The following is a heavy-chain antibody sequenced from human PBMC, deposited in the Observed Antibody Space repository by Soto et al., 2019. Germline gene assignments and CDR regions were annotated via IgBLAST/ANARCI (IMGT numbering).Heavy chain of an antibody. V-gene: IGHV3-21*01. Sequence: EVQLVESGGGLVKPGGSLRLSCAASGFTFSSYSMNCVRQAPGKGLEWVSSISSSSSYIYYADSVKGRFTISRDNAKNSLYLQMNSLRAEDTAVYYCARDCGGDCYHYFDYWGQGTLVTVSS. CDR1: GFTFSSYS. CDR2: ISSSSSYI. D-gene: IGHD2-21*01. CDR3: ARDCGGDCYHYFDY. J-gene: IGHJ4*02.